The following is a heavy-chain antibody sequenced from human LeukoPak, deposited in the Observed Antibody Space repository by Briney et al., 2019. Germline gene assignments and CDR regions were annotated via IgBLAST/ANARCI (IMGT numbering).Heavy chain of an antibody. J-gene: IGHJ3*02. D-gene: IGHD3-10*01. Sequence: SETLSLTCAVSGGSISSGGYSWSWIRQPPGKGLEWIGYIYYSGSTNYNPSLKSRVTISVDTSKNQFSLKLSSVTAADTAVYYCARDQGFGELYGAFDIWGQGTMVTVSS. CDR2: IYYSGST. CDR1: GGSISSGGYS. CDR3: ARDQGFGELYGAFDI. V-gene: IGHV4-61*08.